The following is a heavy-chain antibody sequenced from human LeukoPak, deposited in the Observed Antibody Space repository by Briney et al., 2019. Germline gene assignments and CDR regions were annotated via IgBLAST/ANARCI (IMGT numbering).Heavy chain of an antibody. CDR3: ARFGYSGWNLEY. J-gene: IGHJ4*02. Sequence: GGSLRLSCAASGFSFRDFWMTWVRQAPGKGLEWVANINQGGSVKYYVDSVKGLFTISRDDAKSSLYVQMNSLRDEDTAVYYCARFGYSGWNLEYWGQGTLVIVSS. D-gene: IGHD5-12*01. CDR2: INQGGSVK. CDR1: GFSFRDFW. V-gene: IGHV3-7*01.